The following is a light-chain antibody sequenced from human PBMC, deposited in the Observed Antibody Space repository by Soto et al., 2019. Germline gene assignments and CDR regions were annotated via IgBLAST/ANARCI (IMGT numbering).Light chain of an antibody. CDR3: QSYDSSLSGFYV. CDR2: DNN. CDR1: SPKNGLGYD. Sequence: QSVLTQPPSVSGAPRERGTISCTGRSPKNGLGYDVHWYQQLPGTAPKLLIYDNNNRPSGVPDRFSGSKSATSASLAITGLQAEDEADYYCQSYDSSLSGFYVFGTGTKVTVL. V-gene: IGLV1-40*01. J-gene: IGLJ1*01.